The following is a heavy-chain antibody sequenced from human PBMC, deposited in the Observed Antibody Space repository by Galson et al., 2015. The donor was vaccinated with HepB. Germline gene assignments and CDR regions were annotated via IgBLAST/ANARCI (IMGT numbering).Heavy chain of an antibody. J-gene: IGHJ6*02. CDR3: TRGSPEDANSMDV. Sequence: SVKVSCKASGDTFNSYSLSWVRQAPGQGLEWMGGIIPIFGTTNYAQNFQGRITITADEATTTAYMELSSLKSEDTAVYYCTRGSPEDANSMDVWGQGTTVTVSS. CDR1: GDTFNSYS. V-gene: IGHV1-69*13. CDR2: IIPIFGTT.